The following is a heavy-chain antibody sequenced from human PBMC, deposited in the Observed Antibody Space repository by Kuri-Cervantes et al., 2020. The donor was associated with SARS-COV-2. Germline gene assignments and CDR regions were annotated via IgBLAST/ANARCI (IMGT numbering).Heavy chain of an antibody. CDR1: GFTFSDYY. V-gene: IGHV3-11*01. CDR3: ARFIVATIAPGEYYYYGMDV. J-gene: IGHJ6*02. D-gene: IGHD5-12*01. Sequence: GGSLRLSCAASGFTFSDYYMSWIRQAPGKGLEWVSYISSSGSTIYYADSVKGRFTISRDNAKNSLYLQMNSLRAEDTAVYYCARFIVATIAPGEYYYYGMDVWGQGTTVTVSS. CDR2: ISSSGSTI.